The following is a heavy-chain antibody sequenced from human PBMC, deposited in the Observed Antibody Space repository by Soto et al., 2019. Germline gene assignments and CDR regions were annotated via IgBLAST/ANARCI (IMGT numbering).Heavy chain of an antibody. CDR1: GFTFSTYD. J-gene: IGHJ4*02. CDR2: INRASIYI. CDR3: ARRTVTTYHYFDY. D-gene: IGHD4-17*01. V-gene: IGHV3-21*01. Sequence: ETLRLSCVASGFTFSTYDMNWVRQAPGKGLEWVSSINRASIYIYYADSVRGRFTISRDNAKNSLYLQMDSLRVEDTAVYYCARRTVTTYHYFDYWGQGTLVTVSS.